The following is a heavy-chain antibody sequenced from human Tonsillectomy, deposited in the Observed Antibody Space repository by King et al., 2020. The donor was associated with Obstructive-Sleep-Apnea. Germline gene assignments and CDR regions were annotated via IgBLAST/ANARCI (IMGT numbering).Heavy chain of an antibody. J-gene: IGHJ4*02. Sequence: VQLVESGGGLVKPGGSLRLSCAASGFTFSNAWMSWVRQAPGKGLEWVGRIKSRTDGGTTDYVAPVKGRFTISRDDSKNTLYLQMNSLTREETAVYYCTIDRHVVVVTFDSWGQGTLVTVSS. V-gene: IGHV3-15*01. CDR2: IKSRTDGGTT. CDR1: GFTFSNAW. D-gene: IGHD2-21*02. CDR3: TIDRHVVVVTFDS.